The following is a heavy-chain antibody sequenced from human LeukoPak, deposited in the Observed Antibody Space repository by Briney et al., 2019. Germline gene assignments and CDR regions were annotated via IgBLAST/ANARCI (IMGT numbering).Heavy chain of an antibody. CDR2: ISWDGETT. D-gene: IGHD5-24*01. V-gene: IGHV3-43*01. Sequence: GGSLRLSCVASGFTFDDYSLYWVRQAPGKGLEWFSIISWDGETTYYADSVEGRFTTSRDNSKSSLYLQMNSLKTEDTALYYCAKDVRHGYNWSFDYCGQGTLVTVSS. CDR1: GFTFDDYS. CDR3: AKDVRHGYNWSFDY. J-gene: IGHJ4*02.